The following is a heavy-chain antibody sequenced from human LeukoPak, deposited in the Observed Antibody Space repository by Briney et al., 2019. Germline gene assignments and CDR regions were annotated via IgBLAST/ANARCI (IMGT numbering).Heavy chain of an antibody. V-gene: IGHV4-59*01. CDR2: IYYSGST. J-gene: IGHJ5*02. D-gene: IGHD3-10*01. Sequence: SETLSLTCTVSGGSISSYYWSWIRHPPGKGLEWIGFIYYSGSTNYNPSLKSRVTISLDTSKNQFSLKLSSVTAADTAVYYCAREGYGSGSYYPYNWFDPWGQGTLVTVSS. CDR1: GGSISSYY. CDR3: AREGYGSGSYYPYNWFDP.